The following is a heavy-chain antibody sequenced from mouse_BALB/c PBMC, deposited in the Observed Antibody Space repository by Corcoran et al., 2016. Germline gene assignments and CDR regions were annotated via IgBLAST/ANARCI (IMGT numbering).Heavy chain of an antibody. CDR3: ASPGPWSFDV. V-gene: IGHV1-66*01. J-gene: IGHJ1*01. CDR2: IFPGSGNT. Sequence: QVQLQQSVPELEKPGASVKISCKASGYSFTSYYIHWVKQRPGQGLEWSGWIFPGSGNTKYNEKFKGKATLTADTSSSTAYMQLSSLTSEDSAVYFCASPGPWSFDVWGAGTTVTVSS. CDR1: GYSFTSYY. D-gene: IGHD3-2*02.